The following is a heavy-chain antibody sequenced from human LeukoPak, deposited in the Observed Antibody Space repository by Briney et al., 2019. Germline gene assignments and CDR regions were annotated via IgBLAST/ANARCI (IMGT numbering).Heavy chain of an antibody. D-gene: IGHD1-26*01. J-gene: IGHJ5*02. V-gene: IGHV3-23*01. CDR1: VFTFSIYG. CDR2: FSGSGGST. Sequence: PGGSLRLSCAASVFTFSIYGMIWVRQSPGEGLEWVSAFSGSGGSTYYADSVTGRFTISRENSKTTLSLQLNSMRAEDKALYYCAKDIVGATGGWFDLWGQGTLVIVSS. CDR3: AKDIVGATGGWFDL.